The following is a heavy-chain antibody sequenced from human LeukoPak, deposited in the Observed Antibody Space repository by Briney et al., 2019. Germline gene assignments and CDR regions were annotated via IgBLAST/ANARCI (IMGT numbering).Heavy chain of an antibody. V-gene: IGHV3-30*04. CDR2: ISYDGSNK. CDR1: GFTFSSYA. J-gene: IGHJ4*02. CDR3: ATTGSGSYYDY. Sequence: PGGSLRLSCAASGFTFSSYAMHWVRQAPGKGLEWVAVISYDGSNKYYADSVKGRFTISRDNSKNTLYLQMNSLRAEDTAVYYCATTGSGSYYDYWGQGTLVTVSS. D-gene: IGHD1-26*01.